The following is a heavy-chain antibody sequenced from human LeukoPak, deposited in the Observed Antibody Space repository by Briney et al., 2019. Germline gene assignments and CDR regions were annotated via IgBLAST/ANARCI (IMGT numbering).Heavy chain of an antibody. D-gene: IGHD3-22*01. CDR3: ARSNGYYYGGSGY. CDR1: GFTFSSYW. V-gene: IGHV3-7*01. J-gene: IGHJ4*02. Sequence: GGSLRLSCAASGFTFSSYWMSWVRQAPGKGLEWVANIKQDGSEKYYVDSVKGRFTISRDNAKNSLYLQVNSLRAEDTAVYYCARSNGYYYGGSGYWGQGTPVTVSS. CDR2: IKQDGSEK.